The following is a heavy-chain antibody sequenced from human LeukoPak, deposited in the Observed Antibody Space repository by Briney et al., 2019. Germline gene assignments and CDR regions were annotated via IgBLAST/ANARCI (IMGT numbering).Heavy chain of an antibody. CDR3: ARVGPMGAAAGTGYFQH. CDR1: GFTFDDYG. V-gene: IGHV3-21*01. J-gene: IGHJ1*01. D-gene: IGHD6-13*01. Sequence: GGSLRLSCAASGFTFDDYGMSWVRQAPGKGLEWVSSISSSSSYIYYADSVKGRFTISRDNAKNSLYLQMNSLRAEDTAVYYCARVGPMGAAAGTGYFQHWGQGTLVTVSS. CDR2: ISSSSSYI.